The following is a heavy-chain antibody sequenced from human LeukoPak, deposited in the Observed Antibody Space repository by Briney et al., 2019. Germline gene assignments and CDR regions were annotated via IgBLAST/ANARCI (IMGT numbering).Heavy chain of an antibody. CDR1: GFTFSSYS. CDR3: ARDGLIAAASGPD. D-gene: IGHD6-13*01. Sequence: GGSLRLSCAASGFTFSSYSMNWVRQAPGKGLEWVSSISSSSSYIYYADSVKGRFTISRDNAKNSLYLQMNSLRAEDTAVYYCARDGLIAAASGPDWGQGTLVTVSS. CDR2: ISSSSSYI. V-gene: IGHV3-21*01. J-gene: IGHJ4*02.